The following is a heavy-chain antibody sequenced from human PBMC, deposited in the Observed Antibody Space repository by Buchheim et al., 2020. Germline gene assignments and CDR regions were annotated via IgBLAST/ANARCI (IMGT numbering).Heavy chain of an antibody. V-gene: IGHV3-21*01. CDR1: GFTFTSYS. CDR2: ISSSSSYI. Sequence: VQLVESGGGVVQPGRSLRLSCAGSGFTFTSYSMNWVRQAPGKGLEWVSSISSSSSYIYYADSVKGRFTISRDNAKNSLYLQMNSLRAEDTAVYYCARDRETIVVVPAGSFDYWGQGTL. J-gene: IGHJ4*02. D-gene: IGHD2-2*01. CDR3: ARDRETIVVVPAGSFDY.